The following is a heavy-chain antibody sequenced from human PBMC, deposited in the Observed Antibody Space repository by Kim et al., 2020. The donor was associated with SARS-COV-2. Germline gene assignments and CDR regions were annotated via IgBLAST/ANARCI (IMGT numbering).Heavy chain of an antibody. D-gene: IGHD6-19*01. Sequence: GGSLRLSCTGSGFSFYRAWMNWVRQAPGKGLEWVGRVRSKTDGETTDYSAAVQGRFSILRDDSKRVLFLHMNSLKTEDTAVYYCAADTTGWIDFWGQGIL. V-gene: IGHV3-15*01. CDR2: VRSKTDGETT. CDR3: AADTTGWIDF. CDR1: GFSFYRAW. J-gene: IGHJ4*02.